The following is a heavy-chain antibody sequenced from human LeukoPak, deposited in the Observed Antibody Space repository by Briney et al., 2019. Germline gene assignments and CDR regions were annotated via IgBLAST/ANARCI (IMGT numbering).Heavy chain of an antibody. CDR3: AKDPIAVAGNNYYRMDV. CDR1: GFTFSRYG. J-gene: IGHJ6*02. D-gene: IGHD6-19*01. Sequence: GGSLRLSCAASGFTFSRYGMYWVRQAPGKGLEWVAVISSDGTNKYYADSVKGRFTISRDNSRNTLYLQMNSLRAEDTAVYYCAKDPIAVAGNNYYRMDVWGQGTTVSVSS. CDR2: ISSDGTNK. V-gene: IGHV3-30*18.